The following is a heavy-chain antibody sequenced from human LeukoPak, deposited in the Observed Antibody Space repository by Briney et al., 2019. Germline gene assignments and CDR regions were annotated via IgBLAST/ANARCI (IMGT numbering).Heavy chain of an antibody. V-gene: IGHV4-61*02. D-gene: IGHD2-2*01. CDR3: ARAPMPNYYYYYMDV. CDR2: IYTSGST. CDR1: GGSISSGSYY. Sequence: SETLSLTCTVSGGSISSGSYYWSWIRQPAGKGLEWIGRIYTSGSTNYNPSLKSRVTISVDTSKNQFSLKLSSVTAADTAVYYCARAPMPNYYYYYMDVWGKGTTVTVSS. J-gene: IGHJ6*03.